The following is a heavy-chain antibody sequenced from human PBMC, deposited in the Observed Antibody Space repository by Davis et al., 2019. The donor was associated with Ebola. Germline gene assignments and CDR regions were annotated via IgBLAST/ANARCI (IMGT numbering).Heavy chain of an antibody. CDR3: ARSSVPAY. V-gene: IGHV3-30*03. CDR1: GFTFSSYG. CDR2: ISYDGSNK. Sequence: GESLKISCAASGFTFSSYGMHWVRQAPGKGLEWVAVISYDGSNKYYADSVKGRFTISRDNSKNTLYLQMNSLRAEDTAVYYCARSSVPAYWGQGTLVTVSS. J-gene: IGHJ4*02. D-gene: IGHD3-10*01.